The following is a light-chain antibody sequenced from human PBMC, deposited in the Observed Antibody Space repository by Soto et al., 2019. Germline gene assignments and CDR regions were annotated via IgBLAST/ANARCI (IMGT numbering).Light chain of an antibody. J-gene: IGKJ2*01. V-gene: IGKV1-5*03. Sequence: DIQMTQSPSTLSASVGDRVTITCRASQSISSWLAWYQQKSGKAPKLLIYKASNLESGVPSRFSGSGSGTEFTLTISSLQPDDSATYYCQQDGSLFTFGQGTKLEIK. CDR2: KAS. CDR3: QQDGSLFT. CDR1: QSISSW.